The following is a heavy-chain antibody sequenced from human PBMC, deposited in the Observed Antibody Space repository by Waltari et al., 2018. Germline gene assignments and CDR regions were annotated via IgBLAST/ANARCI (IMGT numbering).Heavy chain of an antibody. CDR1: GYPIGSGFY. CDR2: ISSSGSTI. J-gene: IGHJ4*02. V-gene: IGHV3-11*04. D-gene: IGHD3-22*01. CDR3: ARDRRDYYDSSGYSQVDY. Sequence: QVQLHESGPGLGKPSETLSLTCAVSGYPIGSGFYWGWIRQAPGKGLEWVSYISSSGSTIYYADSVKGRFTISRDNAKNSLYLQMNSLRAEDTAVYYCARDRRDYYDSSGYSQVDYWGQGTLVTVSS.